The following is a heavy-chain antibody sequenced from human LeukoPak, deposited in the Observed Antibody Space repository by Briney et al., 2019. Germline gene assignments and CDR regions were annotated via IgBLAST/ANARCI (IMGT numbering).Heavy chain of an antibody. CDR2: TYYRSKWYN. CDR3: ARDPLTELDYSSGWYFDY. V-gene: IGHV6-1*01. J-gene: IGHJ4*02. D-gene: IGHD6-19*01. Sequence: SQTLSLTCAISGDSVSSNSAAWNWIRQSPSRGLEWLGRTYYRSKWYNDYAVSVKSRITINPDTSKNQFSLQLNSVTPVDTAVYYCARDPLTELDYSSGWYFDYWGQGTLVTVSS. CDR1: GDSVSSNSAA.